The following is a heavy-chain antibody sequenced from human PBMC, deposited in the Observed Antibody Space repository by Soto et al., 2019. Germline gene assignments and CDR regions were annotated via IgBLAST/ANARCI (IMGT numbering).Heavy chain of an antibody. V-gene: IGHV3-30-3*01. D-gene: IGHD1-26*01. CDR1: GFTFSSHA. CDR2: ISSDGSNK. CDR3: AIEEEVGSDCDLGY. J-gene: IGHJ4*02. Sequence: QVHLGESGGGVAQPGRSLRLSCAVSGFTFSSHAMPWVRKAPGKGLEWVALISSDGSNKYYADSVKGRFTTSRDNSKNTMYLKMNSLRGEDTAVYYCAIEEEVGSDCDLGYWGQGALVTVSS.